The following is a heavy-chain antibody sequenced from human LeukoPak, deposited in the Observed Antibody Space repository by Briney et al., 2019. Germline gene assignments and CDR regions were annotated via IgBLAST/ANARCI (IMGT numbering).Heavy chain of an antibody. CDR3: ARDLAIGDAFDI. J-gene: IGHJ3*02. Sequence: PGGSLRLSCAASGFTFSSYEMNWVRQAPGKGLEWVAVISYDGSNKYYADSVKGRFTISRDNSKNTLYLQMNSLRAEDTAVYYCARDLAIGDAFDIWGQGTMVTVSS. D-gene: IGHD2-21*01. CDR2: ISYDGSNK. V-gene: IGHV3-30*04. CDR1: GFTFSSYE.